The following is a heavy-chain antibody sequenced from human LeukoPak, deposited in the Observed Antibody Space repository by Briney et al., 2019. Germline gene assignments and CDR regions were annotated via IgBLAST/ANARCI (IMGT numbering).Heavy chain of an antibody. CDR1: GFTFSSYA. Sequence: GGSLRLSCAASGFTFSSYAMSWVRQAPGKGLEWVSAISGSGGSTYYADSVKGRFTISRDNSKDTLYLQMNSLRAEDTAVYYCAKDSSGSYYWYAFDIWGQGTMVTVSS. J-gene: IGHJ3*02. V-gene: IGHV3-23*01. D-gene: IGHD3-10*01. CDR2: ISGSGGST. CDR3: AKDSSGSYYWYAFDI.